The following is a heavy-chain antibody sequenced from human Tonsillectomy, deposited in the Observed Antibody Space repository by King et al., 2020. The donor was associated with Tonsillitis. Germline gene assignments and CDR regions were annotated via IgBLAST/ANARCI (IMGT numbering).Heavy chain of an antibody. V-gene: IGHV5-10-1*03. D-gene: IGHD5-24*01. CDR2: LDPSDSYI. CDR3: ARHLKTVATTLFDY. CDR1: GYSFTSSW. Sequence: VQLVESGAEVKKPGESLRISCKGSGYSFTSSWITWVRQMPGKGLEWMGRLDPSDSYIKYSPSFQGTITISADKSISTAYLQWSSLKASDTAMYYCARHLKTVATTLFDYWGQGTLVSVSS. J-gene: IGHJ4*02.